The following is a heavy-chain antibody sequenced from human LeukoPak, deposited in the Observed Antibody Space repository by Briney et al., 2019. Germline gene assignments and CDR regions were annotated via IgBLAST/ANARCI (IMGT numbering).Heavy chain of an antibody. CDR2: ISSSSSYI. CDR1: GFTFSSYS. V-gene: IGHV3-21*01. CDR3: ARERLAYNWFDP. Sequence: GGSLRLSCAASGFTFSSYSMNWVRQAPGKGLEWVSSISSSSSYIYYADSVKGRFTISRDNAKNSLYLQMNNLRAEDTAVYYCARERLAYNWFDPWGQGTLVTVSS. J-gene: IGHJ5*02. D-gene: IGHD4-17*01.